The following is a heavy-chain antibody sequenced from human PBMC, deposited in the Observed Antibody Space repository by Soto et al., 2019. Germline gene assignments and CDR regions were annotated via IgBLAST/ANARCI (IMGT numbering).Heavy chain of an antibody. V-gene: IGHV4-31*03. Sequence: SETLSLTCTVSCGSISSGGYYWSWIRQHPGKGLEWIGYIYYSGSTYYNPSLKSRVTISVDTSKNQFSLKLSSVTAADTAVYYCARTYYYDSSGYYLGKDDAFDIWGQGTMVTVS. D-gene: IGHD3-22*01. CDR2: IYYSGST. CDR3: ARTYYYDSSGYYLGKDDAFDI. CDR1: CGSISSGGYY. J-gene: IGHJ3*02.